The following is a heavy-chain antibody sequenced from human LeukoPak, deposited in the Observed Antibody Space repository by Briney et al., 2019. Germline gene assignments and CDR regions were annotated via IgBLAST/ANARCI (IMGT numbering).Heavy chain of an antibody. D-gene: IGHD3-10*01. CDR3: ARDHGSGSYWAPFDP. J-gene: IGHJ5*02. Sequence: SVKVSCKASGNAFTGYYMHWVRQAPGQGLEWMGWINPNSGDTNYVQKFQGRVTITRDTSISTAYMELSSLTSDDTAVYYCARDHGSGSYWAPFDPWGQGTLVTVSS. V-gene: IGHV1-2*02. CDR2: INPNSGDT. CDR1: GNAFTGYY.